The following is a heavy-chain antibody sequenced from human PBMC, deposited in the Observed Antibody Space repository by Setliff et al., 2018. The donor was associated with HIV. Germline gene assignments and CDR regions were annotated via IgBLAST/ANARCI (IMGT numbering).Heavy chain of an antibody. CDR1: GYTFTSYY. CDR2: INPSGGST. V-gene: IGHV1-46*01. Sequence: RASVKVSCKASGYTFTSYYMHWVRQAPGQGLEWMGIINPSGGSTSYAQKFQGRVTMTRDTSTSTVYMELSSLRSEDTAVYYCARGYSSGWYAGFHYYYYYGMDVWGQGTTVTVSS. D-gene: IGHD6-19*01. CDR3: ARGYSSGWYAGFHYYYYYGMDV. J-gene: IGHJ6*02.